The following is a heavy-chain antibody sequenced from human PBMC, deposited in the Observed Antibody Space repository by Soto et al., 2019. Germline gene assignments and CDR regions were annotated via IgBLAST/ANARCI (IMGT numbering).Heavy chain of an antibody. CDR3: AREDSSGWYNEYFQH. CDR2: IKQDGSEK. Sequence: PGGSLRLSCAASGFTFSSYWMSWVRQAPGKGLEWVANIKQDGSEKYYVDSVKGRFTISRDNAKNSLYLQMNSLRAEDTAVYYCAREDSSGWYNEYFQHWGQGTLVTVSS. D-gene: IGHD6-19*01. J-gene: IGHJ1*01. CDR1: GFTFSSYW. V-gene: IGHV3-7*01.